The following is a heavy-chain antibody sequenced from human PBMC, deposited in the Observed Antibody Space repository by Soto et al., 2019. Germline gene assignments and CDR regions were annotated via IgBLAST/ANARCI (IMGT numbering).Heavy chain of an antibody. Sequence: GGSLRLYCAASGFTLSRHTMNLVRQAPGKGLEWVSFIGSRTSDIYYADSVKGRFTISRDNAKNSLYLDLTRLRAEDTAVYFCVRDYYDTSGYPNTFDMWGQGTMVTVSS. D-gene: IGHD3-22*01. CDR2: IGSRTSDI. CDR3: VRDYYDTSGYPNTFDM. V-gene: IGHV3-21*01. J-gene: IGHJ3*02. CDR1: GFTLSRHT.